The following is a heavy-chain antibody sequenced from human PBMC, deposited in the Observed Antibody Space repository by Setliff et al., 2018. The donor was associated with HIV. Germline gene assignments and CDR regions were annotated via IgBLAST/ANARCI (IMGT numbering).Heavy chain of an antibody. D-gene: IGHD3-10*01. CDR3: ARVPPQVPGVAFDI. V-gene: IGHV3-23*01. J-gene: IGHJ3*02. CDR1: GFTFSTYA. CDR2: ISATTGDT. Sequence: PGGSLRLSCAASGFTFSTYAMSWVRQAPGRGLEWVSAISATTGDTYYADSVKGRFTISRDNSKNTLYLQMNSLRAEGTAVYYCARVPPQVPGVAFDIWGQGTMVTVSS.